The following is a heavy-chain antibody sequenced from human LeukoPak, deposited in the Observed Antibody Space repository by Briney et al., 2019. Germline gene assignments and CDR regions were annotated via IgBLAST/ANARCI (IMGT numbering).Heavy chain of an antibody. Sequence: PGGSLRLSCAASGFTFSSYAMHWVRQAPGKGPEWVAVISYDGSNKYYADSVKGRFTISRDNAKNSLYLQMNSLRAEDTAVYYCVRQAGVSWGQGTLVTVSS. CDR3: VRQAGVS. CDR1: GFTFSSYA. D-gene: IGHD6-19*01. CDR2: ISYDGSNK. V-gene: IGHV3-30-3*01. J-gene: IGHJ5*02.